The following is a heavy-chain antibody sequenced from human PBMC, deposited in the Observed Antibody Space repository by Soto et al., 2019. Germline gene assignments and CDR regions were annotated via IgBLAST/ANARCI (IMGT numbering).Heavy chain of an antibody. J-gene: IGHJ5*02. D-gene: IGHD3-16*01. CDR2: INHSGST. V-gene: IGHV4-34*01. CDR1: GGSFSGYY. Sequence: PSETLSLTCAVYGGSFSGYYWSWIRQPPGKGLEWIGEINHSGSTSYNPSLKSRVTISVDTSKNQFSLKLSSVTAADTAVYYCARQGSNSSRRLSWFDPWGQGTLVTVSS. CDR3: ARQGSNSSRRLSWFDP.